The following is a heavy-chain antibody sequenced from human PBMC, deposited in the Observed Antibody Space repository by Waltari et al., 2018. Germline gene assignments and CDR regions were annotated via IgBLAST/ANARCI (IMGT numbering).Heavy chain of an antibody. CDR1: GGSISSGSYY. CDR2: IYTSGST. D-gene: IGHD6-13*01. V-gene: IGHV4-61*09. Sequence: QVQLQESGPGLVKPSQTLSLTCTVSGGSISSGSYYWSWIRQPAGKGLEWIGYIYTSGSTNYNPSLKSRVTISVDTSKNQFSLKLSSVTAADTAVYYCARVFHIAAAGRYFDLWGRGTLVTVSS. J-gene: IGHJ2*01. CDR3: ARVFHIAAAGRYFDL.